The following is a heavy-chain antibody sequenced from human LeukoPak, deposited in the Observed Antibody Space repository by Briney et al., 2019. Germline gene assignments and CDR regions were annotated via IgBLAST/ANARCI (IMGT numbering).Heavy chain of an antibody. D-gene: IGHD3-10*01. Sequence: PGGSLRLSCAASGFTFSSYGMHWVRQAPGKGLEWVAVISYDGSNKYYADSVKGRFTISRDNSKNTLYLQMNSLRAEDTAVYYCARSGIRFGFNVFDYWGQGTLVTVSS. CDR2: ISYDGSNK. CDR1: GFTFSSYG. V-gene: IGHV3-30*19. J-gene: IGHJ4*02. CDR3: ARSGIRFGFNVFDY.